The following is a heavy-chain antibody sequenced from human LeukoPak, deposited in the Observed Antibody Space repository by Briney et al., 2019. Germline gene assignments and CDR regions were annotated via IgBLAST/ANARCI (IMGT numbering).Heavy chain of an antibody. CDR3: ARHLGYCSGGACYSFYYYGMDV. D-gene: IGHD2-15*01. J-gene: IGHJ6*02. V-gene: IGHV4-59*08. Sequence: SETLSLTCTVSGGSISSYYWSWIRQSPGKGLEWIGYIYYSGSTNYNPSLKSRVTISVNTSKNQFSLKLSSVTAADTAVYYCARHLGYCSGGACYSFYYYGMDVWGQGTTVTVSS. CDR2: IYYSGST. CDR1: GGSISSYY.